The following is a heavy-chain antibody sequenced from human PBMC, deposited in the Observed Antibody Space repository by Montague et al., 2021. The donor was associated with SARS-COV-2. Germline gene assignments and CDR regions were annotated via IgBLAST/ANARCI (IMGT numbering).Heavy chain of an antibody. CDR1: GGSFSGYY. CDR3: ARVSIQHIVVVIAIFYYYYMDV. J-gene: IGHJ6*03. CDR2: INHSGST. V-gene: IGHV4-34*01. Sequence: SETLSLTCAVYGGSFSGYYWSWIRQTPGKGLEWIGEINHSGSTNYNPSLKSRVTMLVDTSKNQFSLKLSSVTAADTAVYYCARVSIQHIVVVIAIFYYYYMDVWGKGTTVTVSS. D-gene: IGHD2-21*01.